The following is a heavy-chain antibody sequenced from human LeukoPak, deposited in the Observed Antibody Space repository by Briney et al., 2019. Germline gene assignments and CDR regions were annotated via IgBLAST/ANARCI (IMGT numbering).Heavy chain of an antibody. D-gene: IGHD2-15*01. CDR3: ARTGRGAERSDY. CDR2: VFYNGAT. Sequence: SETLSLTCIVSGGSISSSIYYWAWVRQPPGKGLEWIGTVFYNGATQYSPSLRSRVTISIDTSTNQFSLKLTSVTAADTALYYCARTGRGAERSDYWGQGTLVTVSS. J-gene: IGHJ4*02. CDR1: GGSISSSIYY. V-gene: IGHV4-39*07.